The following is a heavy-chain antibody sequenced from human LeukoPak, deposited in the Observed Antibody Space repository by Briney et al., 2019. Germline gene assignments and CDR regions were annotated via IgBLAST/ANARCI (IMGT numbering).Heavy chain of an antibody. CDR2: IYRGGST. D-gene: IGHD1-26*01. V-gene: IGHV3-66*02. J-gene: IGHJ6*03. CDR1: GFTVSSNY. CDR3: ARVRGSYYHYYYYYLHV. Sequence: QAGGSLRLSCAASGFTVSSNYMSWVRQAPGKGLEWVSVIYRGGSTYYADSVKGRFTISRDNSKNTLYLQMNSLRAEDTAVYYCARVRGSYYHYYYYYLHVWGKGTTVTVSS.